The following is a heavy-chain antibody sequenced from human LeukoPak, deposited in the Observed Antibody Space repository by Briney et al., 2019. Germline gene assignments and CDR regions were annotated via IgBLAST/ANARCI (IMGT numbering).Heavy chain of an antibody. Sequence: GGSLRLSCAASGFTFSSFAMSWVRQAPGKGLEWVSYISSSGSTIYYADSVKGRFTISRDNAKNSLYLQMNSLRAEDTAVYYCARDQEWLGFDYWGQGTLVTVSS. J-gene: IGHJ4*02. CDR1: GFTFSSFA. CDR2: ISSSGSTI. V-gene: IGHV3-48*03. CDR3: ARDQEWLGFDY. D-gene: IGHD3-3*01.